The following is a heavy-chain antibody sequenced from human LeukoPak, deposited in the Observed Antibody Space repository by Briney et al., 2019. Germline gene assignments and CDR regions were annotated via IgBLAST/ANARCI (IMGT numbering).Heavy chain of an antibody. Sequence: SETLSLTCTVSGGSITNYYWTWIRQPPGKGLEWIGYIHYSGSTNYNPSLKSRVTISVDTSKNQFSLKLSSVTAEDTAVYYCARGFSRYSSGWYRVPDGGLFDYWGQGTLVTVSS. J-gene: IGHJ4*02. CDR3: ARGFSRYSSGWYRVPDGGLFDY. V-gene: IGHV4-59*01. CDR1: GGSITNYY. D-gene: IGHD6-19*01. CDR2: IHYSGST.